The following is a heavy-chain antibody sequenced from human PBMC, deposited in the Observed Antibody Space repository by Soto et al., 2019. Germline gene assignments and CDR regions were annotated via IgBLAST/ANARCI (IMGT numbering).Heavy chain of an antibody. J-gene: IGHJ3*02. D-gene: IGHD3-3*01. V-gene: IGHV4-30-4*01. CDR1: GGSISSGDYY. Sequence: QVQLQESGPGLVKPSQTLSLTCTVSGGSISSGDYYWSWIRQPPVKGLEWIGYIYYSGSTYYNPSLQSRVTISVDTSKNQFSLKLSSVTAADTAVYYCARVRRITIFGVVPDAFDIWGQGTKVTVSS. CDR3: ARVRRITIFGVVPDAFDI. CDR2: IYYSGST.